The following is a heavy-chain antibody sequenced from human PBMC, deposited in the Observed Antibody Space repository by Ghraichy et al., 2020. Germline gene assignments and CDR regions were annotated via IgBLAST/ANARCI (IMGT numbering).Heavy chain of an antibody. D-gene: IGHD3-3*01. Sequence: GGSLRLPCAASGFTFSNYWMSWVRQVPGKGLEWVAKIRQDGNEIYYVDSVKGRFTISRDNFKNSVYLQMSSLRAEDTAVYYCARAEKEWQLEYWGQGTLVTVSS. V-gene: IGHV3-7*01. CDR3: ARAEKEWQLEY. J-gene: IGHJ4*02. CDR2: IRQDGNEI. CDR1: GFTFSNYW.